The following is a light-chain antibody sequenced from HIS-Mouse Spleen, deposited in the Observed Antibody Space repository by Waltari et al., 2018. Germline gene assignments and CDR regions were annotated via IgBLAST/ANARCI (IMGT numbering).Light chain of an antibody. Sequence: QSVLTQPPSASGTPGQRVTISCSGSSSNIGSNYVYWYQQPPGTAPKLLIYRNNQRPSGVPDRFSGSQSGTSASLAISGLRSEDEADYYCAAWDDSLSGRVFGGGTKLTVL. CDR3: AAWDDSLSGRV. V-gene: IGLV1-47*01. J-gene: IGLJ3*02. CDR1: SSNIGSNY. CDR2: RNN.